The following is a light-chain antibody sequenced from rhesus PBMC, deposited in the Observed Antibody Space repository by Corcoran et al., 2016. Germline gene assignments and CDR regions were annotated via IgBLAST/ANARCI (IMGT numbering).Light chain of an antibody. V-gene: IGKV1-74*01. CDR1: ENVNNY. CDR2: KET. J-gene: IGKJ4*01. Sequence: DIQMTQSPSSLSASVGDRVTITCRASENVNNYLHWYQQKPGKAPKLLIYKETTFESGGPSRFSGSGSGTDFTLTISSLQPEDFATYYCQHSYGTPLTFGGGTKVELK. CDR3: QHSYGTPLT.